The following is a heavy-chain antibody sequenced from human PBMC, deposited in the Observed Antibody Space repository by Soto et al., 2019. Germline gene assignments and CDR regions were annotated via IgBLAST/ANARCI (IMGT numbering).Heavy chain of an antibody. D-gene: IGHD3-22*01. CDR3: ARYDATGYYFWD. V-gene: IGHV4-30-2*01. J-gene: IGHJ4*02. Sequence: LQLQESGSGLVKPSQTLSLTYAVSGGSISSGPYSWSWIRQPPGKGLEWIGYIYHSGTTYYSPSLKSRVIISVDRSRNQFSMELTSVTAADTAVYYCARYDATGYYFWDWGQGTLVTVSS. CDR2: IYHSGTT. CDR1: GGSISSGPYS.